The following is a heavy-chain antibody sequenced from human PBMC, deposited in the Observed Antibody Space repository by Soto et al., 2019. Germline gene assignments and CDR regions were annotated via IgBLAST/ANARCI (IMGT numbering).Heavy chain of an antibody. Sequence: GGSLRLSCAASGFPFSSYAMSWVRQAPGKGLEWVSAISGSGGSTYYADSVKGRFTISRDNSKNTLYLQMNSLRAEDTAVYYCAKHRPIAVAGSLGYWGQGTLVTVSS. V-gene: IGHV3-23*01. CDR3: AKHRPIAVAGSLGY. J-gene: IGHJ4*02. CDR1: GFPFSSYA. CDR2: ISGSGGST. D-gene: IGHD6-19*01.